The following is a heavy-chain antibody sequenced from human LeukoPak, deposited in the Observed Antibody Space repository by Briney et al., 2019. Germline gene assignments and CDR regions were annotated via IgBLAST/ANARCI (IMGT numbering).Heavy chain of an antibody. CDR3: ASLSYSSAWYYDN. D-gene: IGHD6-19*01. V-gene: IGHV3-72*01. CDR2: SRNKANSYTA. J-gene: IGHJ4*02. CDR1: GFTFRSNW. Sequence: GGSLRLSCAASGFTFRSNWMSWVRQAPGKGLEWVGRSRNKANSYTAEYAASVKGRFTIPRDESKNSLFLQMNSLNIEDTAVYYCASLSYSSAWYYDNWGQGTLVTVS.